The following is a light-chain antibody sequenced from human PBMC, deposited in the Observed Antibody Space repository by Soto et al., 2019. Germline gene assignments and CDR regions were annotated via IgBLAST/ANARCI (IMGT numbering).Light chain of an antibody. V-gene: IGLV2-8*01. CDR1: SSDLGDYDY. Sequence: QSVLTQPPSASGSPGQSVTISCTGTSSDLGDYDYVSWYQQHPGKAPKLMISEVNKRPSGVPDRFSGSKSGNTASLTVTGLQAEDEADYYCSSYAGSNNLIFGGGTK. CDR3: SSYAGSNNLI. CDR2: EVN. J-gene: IGLJ2*01.